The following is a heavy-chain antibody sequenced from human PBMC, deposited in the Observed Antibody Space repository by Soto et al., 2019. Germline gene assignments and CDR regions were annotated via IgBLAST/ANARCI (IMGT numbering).Heavy chain of an antibody. J-gene: IGHJ6*02. Sequence: VQSGAEVKTPGASVKVSCKASGYTFTGYYMHWVRQAPGQGLEWMGWINPNSGGTNYAQKFQGWVTMTRDTSISTAYMELSRLRSDDTAVYYCARGTQWELRVSDGMDVWGQGTTVTVSS. V-gene: IGHV1-2*04. CDR3: ARGTQWELRVSDGMDV. CDR2: INPNSGGT. D-gene: IGHD1-26*01. CDR1: GYTFTGYY.